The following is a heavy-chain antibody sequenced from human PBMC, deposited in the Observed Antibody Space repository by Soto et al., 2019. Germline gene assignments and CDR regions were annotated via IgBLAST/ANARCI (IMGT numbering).Heavy chain of an antibody. Sequence: PGGSLRLSSAASGFTLSSYWMSWVRQAPGKGLEWVANIKQDGSEKYYVDSVKGRFTISRDNAKNSLYLQMNSLRAEDTAVYYCARDLGGKGYFDYWGQGTLVTVSS. CDR3: ARDLGGKGYFDY. CDR1: GFTLSSYW. D-gene: IGHD3-16*01. J-gene: IGHJ4*02. V-gene: IGHV3-7*01. CDR2: IKQDGSEK.